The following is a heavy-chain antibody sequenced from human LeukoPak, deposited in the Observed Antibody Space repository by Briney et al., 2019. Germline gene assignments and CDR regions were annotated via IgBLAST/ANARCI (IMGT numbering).Heavy chain of an antibody. D-gene: IGHD3-22*01. J-gene: IGHJ4*02. V-gene: IGHV3-66*01. CDR3: ARDLTYDSSGAFDY. CDR2: IYSGGST. CDR1: GFTVSSNY. Sequence: GGSLRLSCAASGFTVSSNYMSWVRQAPGKGLEWVSVIYSGGSTYYADSVKGRFTISRDNSKNTLYLQMNSLRAEDTAVYYCARDLTYDSSGAFDYWGQGTLVTVSS.